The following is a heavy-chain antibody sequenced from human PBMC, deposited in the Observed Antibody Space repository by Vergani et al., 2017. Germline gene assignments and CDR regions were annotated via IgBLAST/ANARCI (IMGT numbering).Heavy chain of an antibody. Sequence: QVRLEESGPGLVKPSETLSLTCSVSGYSIGSGFYWAWIRQSPGEGLQLLPSIHTRGKPYHNPSLKSRVSVSLDTFKNRFSLNLTSVTATDPAVYYCARSQCDYWYFDRWGPGSLVTVSS. D-gene: IGHD4-11*01. V-gene: IGHV4-38-2*01. CDR1: GYSIGSGFY. CDR3: ARSQCDYWYFDR. J-gene: IGHJ2*01. CDR2: IHTRGKP.